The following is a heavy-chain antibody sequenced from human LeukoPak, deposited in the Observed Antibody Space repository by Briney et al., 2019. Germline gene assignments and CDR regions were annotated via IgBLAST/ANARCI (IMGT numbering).Heavy chain of an antibody. CDR2: INPSGGST. D-gene: IGHD3-22*01. CDR1: GYTFTSYY. Sequence: GGSLRLSCAASGYTFTSYYMHWVRQAPGQGLEWMGIINPSGGSTSYAQKFQGRVTMTRDTSTSTVYMELSSLRSEDTAVYYCARDGSYYYDSSGSPALDYWGQGTLVTVSS. CDR3: ARDGSYYYDSSGSPALDY. V-gene: IGHV1-46*01. J-gene: IGHJ4*02.